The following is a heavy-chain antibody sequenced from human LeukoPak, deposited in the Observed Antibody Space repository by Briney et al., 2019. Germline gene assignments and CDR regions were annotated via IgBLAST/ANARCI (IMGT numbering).Heavy chain of an antibody. CDR2: ISGSGGST. D-gene: IGHD2/OR15-2a*01. CDR3: AKFPIVVISYFDY. CDR1: GFTFSSYA. J-gene: IGHJ4*02. V-gene: IGHV3-23*01. Sequence: GGSLRLSCAASGFTFSSYAMSWVRQAPGKGLEWVSAISGSGGSTYYADSVRGRFTISRDNSKNTLYLQMNSLRAEDTAVYYCAKFPIVVISYFDYWGQGTLVTVSS.